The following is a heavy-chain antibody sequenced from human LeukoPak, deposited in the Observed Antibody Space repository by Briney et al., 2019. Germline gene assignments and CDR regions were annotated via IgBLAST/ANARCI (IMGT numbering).Heavy chain of an antibody. V-gene: IGHV3-33*08. Sequence: TGGSLRLSCAASGFSFISYGMHWVRQAPGKGLEWVAVIWYDGSNKYYADSVKGRFTISRDNSKNTLYLQMNSLRAEDTAVYYCARSGAPGWYGSGSYYNYWGQGTLVTVSS. CDR1: GFSFISYG. CDR2: IWYDGSNK. J-gene: IGHJ4*02. D-gene: IGHD3-10*01. CDR3: ARSGAPGWYGSGSYYNY.